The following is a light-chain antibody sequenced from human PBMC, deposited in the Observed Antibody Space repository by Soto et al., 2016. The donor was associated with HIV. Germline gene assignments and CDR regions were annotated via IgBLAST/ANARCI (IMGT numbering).Light chain of an antibody. CDR2: KAS. V-gene: IGKV1-5*03. CDR1: ASINTW. Sequence: IQLTQSPSSLSASIGDRVTITCRASASINTWLAWYQQKPGKAPKLLIYKASTLDNGVPSRFSGSGSRTEFTLTIDSLQPDDFATYFCQQYSFYSTTFGLGTKVEFQ. J-gene: IGKJ1*01. CDR3: QQYSFYSTT.